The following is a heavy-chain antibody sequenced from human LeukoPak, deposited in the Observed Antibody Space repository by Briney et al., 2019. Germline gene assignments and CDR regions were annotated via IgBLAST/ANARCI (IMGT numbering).Heavy chain of an antibody. CDR1: GYTFTGYY. D-gene: IGHD6-13*01. CDR2: INPNSGGT. CDR3: ARGTGIAAAGLSED. V-gene: IGHV1-2*02. Sequence: ASVKVSCKASGYTFTGYYMHWVRQAPGQGLEWMGWINPNSGGTNYAQKFRGRVTMTRDTSISTAYMELSRLRSDDTAVYYCARGTGIAAAGLSEDWGQGTLVIVSS. J-gene: IGHJ4*02.